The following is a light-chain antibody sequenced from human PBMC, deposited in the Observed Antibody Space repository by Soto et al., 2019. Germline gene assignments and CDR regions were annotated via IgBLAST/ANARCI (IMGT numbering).Light chain of an antibody. J-gene: IGKJ1*01. CDR3: QQRSNWPTWT. CDR1: PSIANN. Sequence: EIVMTQSPASLSASPGERITLSCKTSPSIANNPPWHQQKPGPAPRLLFDGASTRAADTPARFSGSGSGTEFSLTISSLQSEDFAVYYCQQRSNWPTWTFGQGTKVDIK. V-gene: IGKV3-15*01. CDR2: GAS.